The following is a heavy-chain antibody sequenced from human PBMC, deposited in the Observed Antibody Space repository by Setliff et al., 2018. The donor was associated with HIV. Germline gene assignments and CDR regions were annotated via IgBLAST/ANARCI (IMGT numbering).Heavy chain of an antibody. J-gene: IGHJ4*02. V-gene: IGHV4-61*09. CDR3: ARHQSGYNFSPFDN. Sequence: PSETLSLTCSVSGGTINRGTYYWTGIRQSAGKGLEWFGHIYITGDTAYNPSLKSRVTISVDTSKNHFSLIVSSVTAADTATYYCARHQSGYNFSPFDNWGLGSLVTVSS. CDR1: GGTINRGTYY. CDR2: IYITGDT. D-gene: IGHD5-12*01.